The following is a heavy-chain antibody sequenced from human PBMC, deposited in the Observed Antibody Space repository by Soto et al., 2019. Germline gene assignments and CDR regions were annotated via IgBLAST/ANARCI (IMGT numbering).Heavy chain of an antibody. Sequence: PGESLKISCKGSGYSFASYWIAWVRQMPGKGLEWMGIIYPGDSDSRYSPSFQGQVTISADKSISTAYLQWNSLKASDTAIYYCARPRSGSYRLDYYGMDVWGQGTTVTVSS. CDR2: IYPGDSDS. CDR1: GYSFASYW. D-gene: IGHD3-10*01. CDR3: ARPRSGSYRLDYYGMDV. J-gene: IGHJ6*02. V-gene: IGHV5-51*01.